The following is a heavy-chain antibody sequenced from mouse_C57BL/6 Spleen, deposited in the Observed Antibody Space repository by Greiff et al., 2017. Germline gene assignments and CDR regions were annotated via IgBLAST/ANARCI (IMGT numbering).Heavy chain of an antibody. D-gene: IGHD2-5*01. V-gene: IGHV1-15*01. CDR2: IDPETGGT. Sequence: QVQLQQSGAELVRPGASVTMSCKASGYTFTDYDMHWVKQTPVHGLEWIGAIDPETGGTAYNQKFKGKDILTEDKSSSTAYMELRSLTSDDSAVYYSTTTLIYSNYGYIDYWGQGTTRTVAS. J-gene: IGHJ2*01. CDR3: TTTLIYSNYGYIDY. CDR1: GYTFTDYD.